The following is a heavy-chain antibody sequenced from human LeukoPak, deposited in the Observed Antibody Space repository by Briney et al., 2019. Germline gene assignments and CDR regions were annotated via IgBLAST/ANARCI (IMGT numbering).Heavy chain of an antibody. CDR2: IYTSGST. J-gene: IGHJ5*02. V-gene: IGHV4-4*09. CDR1: GGSISSYY. Sequence: PSETLSLTCTVSGGSISSYYWSWIRQPPGKGLEWIGYIYTSGSTNYSPSLRSRVNISVDTSKNQFSLKLSSVTAADTAVYYCASIKDGFDPWGQGTLVSVSS. CDR3: ASIKDGFDP.